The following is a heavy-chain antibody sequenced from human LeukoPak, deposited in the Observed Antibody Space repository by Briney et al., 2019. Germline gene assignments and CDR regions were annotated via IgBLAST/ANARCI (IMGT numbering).Heavy chain of an antibody. Sequence: QSGGSLRLSCAASGFTFSSYAMSWVRQAPGKGLEWVSAISGSGGSTYYADSVKGRFTISRDNSKNTLYLQMNSLRAEDTAVYYCATSRNYYGSGTLLFWGQGTLVTVSS. V-gene: IGHV3-23*01. CDR1: GFTFSSYA. J-gene: IGHJ4*02. CDR2: ISGSGGST. CDR3: ATSRNYYGSGTLLF. D-gene: IGHD3-10*01.